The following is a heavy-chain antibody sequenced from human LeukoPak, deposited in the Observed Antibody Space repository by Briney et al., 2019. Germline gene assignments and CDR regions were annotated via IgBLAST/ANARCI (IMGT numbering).Heavy chain of an antibody. CDR3: AKAPVTSCRGAFCYSFDS. V-gene: IGHV3-23*01. Sequence: GGSLRLSCTVSGFSLSSYAMSWVRRAPGKGLEWVSATSSSDDGKYYADSVRGRFTISRDNSRNTMYLQMNSLRAEDAAVYYCAKAPVTSCRGAFCYSFDSWGQGTLVTVSS. CDR1: GFSLSSYA. J-gene: IGHJ4*02. D-gene: IGHD2-15*01. CDR2: TSSSDDGK.